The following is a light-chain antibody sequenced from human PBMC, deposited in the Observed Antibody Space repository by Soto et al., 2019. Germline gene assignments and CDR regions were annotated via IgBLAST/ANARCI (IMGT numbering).Light chain of an antibody. CDR1: SSDVGGYNY. CDR3: SSYAGSLVV. V-gene: IGLV2-8*01. Sequence: QSALTQPPSASGSPGQSVTISCTGTSSDVGGYNYVSWYQQHPGKAPKLMIYEVSKRPSGVPDRFSGSKSGNTASLTVSRLQAEDEADYYCSSYAGSLVVFGGGTKLTVL. CDR2: EVS. J-gene: IGLJ2*01.